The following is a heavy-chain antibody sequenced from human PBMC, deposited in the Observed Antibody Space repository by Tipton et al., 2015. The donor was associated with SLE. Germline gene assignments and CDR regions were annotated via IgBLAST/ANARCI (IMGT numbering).Heavy chain of an antibody. Sequence: PGLVKPETLSLNCTVSNGSLTNYYWAWIRQAPGRGLEYIGYIYYTGTTDYSSSLESRVSISLDTSKSQLSLRLTSVTAADTAIYFCARLPSVRGAFDFWGRGTMVTVTS. CDR3: ARLPSVRGAFDF. V-gene: IGHV4-59*08. CDR1: NGSLTNYY. CDR2: IYYTGTT. J-gene: IGHJ3*01.